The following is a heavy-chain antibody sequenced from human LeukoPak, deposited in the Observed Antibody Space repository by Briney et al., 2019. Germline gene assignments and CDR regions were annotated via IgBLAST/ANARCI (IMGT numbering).Heavy chain of an antibody. CDR2: IYYSGST. V-gene: IGHV4-30-4*01. D-gene: IGHD2-21*02. J-gene: IGHJ4*02. CDR1: GGSINSGDYY. CDR3: AREGAAYCGGDCYD. Sequence: SETLSLTCTVSGGSINSGDYYWSWIRQPPGKGLEWIGYIYYSGSTYYNPSLKSRVTISVDTSKNQFSLKLSSVTAADTAVYYCAREGAAYCGGDCYDWGQGTLVTVSS.